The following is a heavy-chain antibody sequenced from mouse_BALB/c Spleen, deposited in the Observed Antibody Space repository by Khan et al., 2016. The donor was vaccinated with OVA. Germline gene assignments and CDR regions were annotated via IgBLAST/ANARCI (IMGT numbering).Heavy chain of an antibody. CDR2: MNTYTGEP. J-gene: IGHJ2*01. Sequence: QIQLVQSGPELKKPGETVKISCKAFGYTFKDYVMNWVKQSPGEGLKWMGWMNTYTGEPKYADDFEGRFAFSLETSANTAYLQISSLKDEDTATYFCVRFHVVYWGQGTALTVSS. V-gene: IGHV9-3-1*01. CDR3: VRFHVVY. CDR1: GYTFKDYV. D-gene: IGHD1-1*02.